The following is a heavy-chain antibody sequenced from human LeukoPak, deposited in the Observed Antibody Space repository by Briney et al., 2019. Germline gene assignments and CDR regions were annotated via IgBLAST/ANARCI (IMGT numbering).Heavy chain of an antibody. CDR1: GFTLSSYA. CDR2: ISYDGSNK. Sequence: GRSLRLSCAASGFTLSSYAMHWVRQAPGKGLEWVAVISYDGSNKYYADSVKGRFTISRDNSKNTLYLQMNSLRAEDTAVYYCARDPTRDGYNRYFDYWGQGTLVTVSS. D-gene: IGHD5-24*01. J-gene: IGHJ4*02. V-gene: IGHV3-30-3*01. CDR3: ARDPTRDGYNRYFDY.